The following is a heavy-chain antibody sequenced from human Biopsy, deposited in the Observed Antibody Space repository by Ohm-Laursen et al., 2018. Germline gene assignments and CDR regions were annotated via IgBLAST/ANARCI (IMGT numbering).Heavy chain of an antibody. J-gene: IGHJ4*02. V-gene: IGHV3-11*01. Sequence: GSLRLSCAASGFIFSEYYMSWIRQAPGKGLEWLSYISSSGGTTDYADSVKGRFTISRDNAKNTLYLQMNSLRAEDTAIYFCARDFVSGREDIWGPGARVTVSS. D-gene: IGHD2-15*01. CDR2: ISSSGGTT. CDR3: ARDFVSGREDI. CDR1: GFIFSEYY.